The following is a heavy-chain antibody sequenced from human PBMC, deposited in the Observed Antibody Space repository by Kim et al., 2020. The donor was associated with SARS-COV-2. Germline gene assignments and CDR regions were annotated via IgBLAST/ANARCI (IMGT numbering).Heavy chain of an antibody. Sequence: TYYNPSLKSRVPISVDTSKTQFSLTLSSVTAADTAVYYCARHTASGMDVWGQGTTVTVSS. J-gene: IGHJ6*02. CDR2: T. CDR3: ARHTASGMDV. V-gene: IGHV4-39*01.